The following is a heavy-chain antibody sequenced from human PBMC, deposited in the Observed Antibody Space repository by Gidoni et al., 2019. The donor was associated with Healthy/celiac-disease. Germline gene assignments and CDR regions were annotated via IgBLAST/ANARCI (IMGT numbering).Heavy chain of an antibody. D-gene: IGHD3-22*01. Sequence: QVQLVQSGAAVTKPGASVKVPCKASGYTFPSYGISWVRQAPGQGLEWMGWISAYNGNTNYAQKIQGRVTMTTDTSTSTAYMELRSLRSDDTAVYYCAREGYYDSSGYYVFDYWGQGTLVTVSS. V-gene: IGHV1-18*01. J-gene: IGHJ4*02. CDR3: AREGYYDSSGYYVFDY. CDR2: ISAYNGNT. CDR1: GYTFPSYG.